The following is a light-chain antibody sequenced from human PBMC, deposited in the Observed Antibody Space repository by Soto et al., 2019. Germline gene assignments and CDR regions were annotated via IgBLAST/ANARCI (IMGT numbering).Light chain of an antibody. CDR2: DAS. J-gene: IGKJ4*01. CDR3: QQRSSWPLT. CDR1: QSVSSS. V-gene: IGKV3-11*01. Sequence: EIVLTQSPATLSLSPGETATLSCRASQSVSSSLACYQQKPGKTPRLLIYDASNRATGIPARFSGSGSGTDFTLTVRRLEPEEFAVYYCQQRSSWPLTFGGGTKVEI.